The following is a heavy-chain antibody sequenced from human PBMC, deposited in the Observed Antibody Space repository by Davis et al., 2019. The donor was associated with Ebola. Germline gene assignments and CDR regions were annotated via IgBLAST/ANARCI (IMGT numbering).Heavy chain of an antibody. J-gene: IGHJ6*02. Sequence: QTPSLTCAIPGDSVSSHSAASNWISQSPSRGLEWLVRTHYRSKWYNDYAVSVKSRITINPDTSKNQFSLQLNSVTPEDTAVYYCARSLNYYYGMDVRGQGTTVTVSS. CDR1: GDSVSSHSAA. V-gene: IGHV6-1*01. CDR3: ARSLNYYYGMDV. CDR2: THYRSKWYN. D-gene: IGHD3-16*01.